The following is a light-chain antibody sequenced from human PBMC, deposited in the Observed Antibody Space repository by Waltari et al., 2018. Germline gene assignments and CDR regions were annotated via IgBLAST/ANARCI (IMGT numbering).Light chain of an antibody. J-gene: IGLJ1*01. CDR1: SSGVANYNR. CDR3: QVWDANTDPGV. CDR2: DVD. Sequence: QSALTQPASVSASLGQSNTISCTGTSSGVANYNRVAWYQQYPGKAPELILYDVDNRPSGVSNRFSGSNSGNTATLTISRVEAGDEADYYCQVWDANTDPGVFGTGTEVTVL. V-gene: IGLV2-14*03.